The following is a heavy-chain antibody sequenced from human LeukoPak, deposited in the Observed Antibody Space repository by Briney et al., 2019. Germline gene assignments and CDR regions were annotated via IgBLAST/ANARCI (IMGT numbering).Heavy chain of an antibody. V-gene: IGHV4-30-4*01. CDR1: GDSISSGKYY. J-gene: IGHJ3*02. CDR3: ARDYNGGGDAFHI. Sequence: SQTLSLTCTVSGDSISSGKYYWTWIHQPPGKGLEWIGYIYHSGSTYYNPSLKSRLTISIDMSRNQFSLNLTSVTAADTAVYYCARDYNGGGDAFHIWGQGTMVSVSS. D-gene: IGHD2-8*01. CDR2: IYHSGST.